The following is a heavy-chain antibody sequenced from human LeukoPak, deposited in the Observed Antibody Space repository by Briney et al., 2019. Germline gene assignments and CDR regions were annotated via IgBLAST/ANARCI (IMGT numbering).Heavy chain of an antibody. Sequence: SVKVSCKTSGYTFTDRYVHWVRQAPGQALEWMGWFTPFNDNRNLAEKFQDRVTLTGDSAVTTAYLELNRLSYDDTALYYCATSTVASGTLDYWGQGTLVTVSS. CDR2: FTPFNDNR. V-gene: IGHV1-45*02. J-gene: IGHJ4*02. D-gene: IGHD6-19*01. CDR3: ATSTVASGTLDY. CDR1: GYTFTDRY.